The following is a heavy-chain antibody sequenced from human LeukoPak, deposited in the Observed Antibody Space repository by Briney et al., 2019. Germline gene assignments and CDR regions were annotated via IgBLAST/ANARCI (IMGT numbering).Heavy chain of an antibody. CDR1: GGSISSGGYY. V-gene: IGHV4-31*03. J-gene: IGHJ4*02. CDR3: ARDRGYYDSSGPKVGYYFDY. D-gene: IGHD3-22*01. Sequence: PSQTLSLTCTVSGGSISSGGYYWSWIRQHPGKGLEWIGYIYYSGSTYYNPSLKSRVTISVDTSKNQFSLKLSSVTAADTAVYYCARDRGYYDSSGPKVGYYFDYWGQGTLVTVSS. CDR2: IYYSGST.